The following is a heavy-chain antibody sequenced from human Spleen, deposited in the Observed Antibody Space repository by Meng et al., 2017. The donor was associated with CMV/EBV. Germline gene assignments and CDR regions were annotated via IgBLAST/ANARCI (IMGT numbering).Heavy chain of an antibody. J-gene: IGHJ4*02. CDR2: IKPNSGGT. D-gene: IGHD6-13*01. Sequence: ASVKVSCKASGGTFSSYAISWVRQAPGQGLEWMGWIKPNSGGTNYVQKFQGRVTVTRDTSITTAYMELTRLRSDDTAVYYCARAPGLSLAAAASDAYFDKWGQGTLVTVSS. CDR1: GGTFSSYA. V-gene: IGHV1-2*02. CDR3: ARAPGLSLAAAASDAYFDK.